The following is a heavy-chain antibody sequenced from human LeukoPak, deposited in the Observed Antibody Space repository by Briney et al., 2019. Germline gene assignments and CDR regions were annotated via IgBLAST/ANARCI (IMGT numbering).Heavy chain of an antibody. CDR2: IKQDGSEK. V-gene: IGHV3-7*01. Sequence: GGSLRLSCAASGFTFSSYWMSWVRQAPGKGLEWVANIKQDGSEKYYVDSVKGRFTISRDNAKNSLDLQMNSLRAEDTAVYFCARDYDILTAYHASFDFWGQGTLVTVSS. CDR1: GFTFSSYW. D-gene: IGHD3-9*01. CDR3: ARDYDILTAYHASFDF. J-gene: IGHJ4*02.